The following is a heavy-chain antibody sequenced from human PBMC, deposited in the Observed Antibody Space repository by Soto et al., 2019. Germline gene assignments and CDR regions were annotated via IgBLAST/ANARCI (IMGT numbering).Heavy chain of an antibody. CDR2: ISSNGNT. Sequence: SETLSQTCTVSDGSISGNFLTWIRQPAGKGLEWIGRISSNGNTDYNPSLKSRVTMSIDTSKNHFSLDLISVTASDTAIYYCAREVWVAGLLYYFDFWGQGTLVTVSS. V-gene: IGHV4-4*07. D-gene: IGHD6-19*01. J-gene: IGHJ4*02. CDR1: DGSISGNF. CDR3: AREVWVAGLLYYFDF.